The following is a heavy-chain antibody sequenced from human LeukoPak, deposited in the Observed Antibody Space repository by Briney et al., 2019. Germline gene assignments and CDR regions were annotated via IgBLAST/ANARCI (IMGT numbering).Heavy chain of an antibody. J-gene: IGHJ4*02. CDR1: GYTFTGYY. CDR3: ARAPYSSSWYALDY. CDR2: INPNSGGT. V-gene: IGHV1-2*02. Sequence: ASVKVPCKASGYTFTGYYMHWVRQAPGQGLEWMGWINPNSGGTNYAQKFQGRVTMTRDTSISTAYMELSRLRSDDTAVYYCARAPYSSSWYALDYWGQGTLVTVSS. D-gene: IGHD6-13*01.